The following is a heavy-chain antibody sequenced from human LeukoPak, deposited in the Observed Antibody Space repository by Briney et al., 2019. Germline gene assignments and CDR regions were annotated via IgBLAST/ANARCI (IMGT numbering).Heavy chain of an antibody. D-gene: IGHD3-3*02. CDR3: ARDSCISATCAPVYGVDI. CDR2: INPNTGDT. J-gene: IGHJ5*02. V-gene: IGHV1-2*02. CDR1: GYTFTGYY. Sequence: ASVTVSCKASGYTFTGYYMHWMRQAPGQGLEWMGWINPNTGDTGYAQILRGRATMTRDTSIKTAYMELRSLKSDDTAVYWCARDSCISATCAPVYGVDIWGQGTLVTVYS.